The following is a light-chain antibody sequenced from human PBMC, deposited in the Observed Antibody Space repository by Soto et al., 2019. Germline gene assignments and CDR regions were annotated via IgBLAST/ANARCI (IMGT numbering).Light chain of an antibody. J-gene: IGKJ5*01. Sequence: EIVLTQSPVTLSLSPGERATLSCRASQSVTNNQFAWFRQKPGQAPRLLIHGATTRATGIPARFSGSGSGTDFTLTISSLQAEDVAVYYCQQYYSSTITFGQGTRLEI. V-gene: IGKV3-15*01. CDR3: QQYYSSTIT. CDR2: GAT. CDR1: QSVTNN.